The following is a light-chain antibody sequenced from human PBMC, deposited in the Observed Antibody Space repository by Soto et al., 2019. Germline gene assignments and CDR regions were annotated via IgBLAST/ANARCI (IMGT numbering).Light chain of an antibody. Sequence: DIQMTQSPSSLSASVGDRVTITCRASQTVIRYLNWYQQKPGRAPNLLIYAASSLQRGVPSRFSASGSGTEFTLTISSLQPEDFATYYCQQSYSTLFSFGPGTKVEIK. V-gene: IGKV1-39*01. CDR3: QQSYSTLFS. J-gene: IGKJ3*01. CDR2: AAS. CDR1: QTVIRY.